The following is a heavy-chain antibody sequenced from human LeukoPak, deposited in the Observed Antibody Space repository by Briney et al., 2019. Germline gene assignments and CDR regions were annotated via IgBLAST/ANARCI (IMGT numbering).Heavy chain of an antibody. CDR3: ARGPYSSSSRFGFFYRYYYMDV. CDR2: IYYSGST. Sequence: KPSETLSLTCTVSGGSISSHYWSWIRQPPGKGLEWIGYIYYSGSTNYNPSLKSRVTISVDTSKNQFSLKLSSVTAADTAVYYCARGPYSSSSRFGFFYRYYYMDVWGKGTTVTVSS. J-gene: IGHJ6*03. CDR1: GGSISSHY. D-gene: IGHD6-6*01. V-gene: IGHV4-59*11.